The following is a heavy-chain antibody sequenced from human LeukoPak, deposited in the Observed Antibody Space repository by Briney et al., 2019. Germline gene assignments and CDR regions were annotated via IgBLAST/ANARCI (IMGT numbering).Heavy chain of an antibody. CDR2: IIPIFGTA. Sequence: ASVKVSCKASGGTFSSYAISWVRQAPGQGLEWMGGIIPIFGTANYAQKFQGRVTITADESTSTAYMELSSLRSEDTAVYYCARVPSNSFYYYYGMDVWGQGTTVTVSS. CDR1: GGTFSSYA. V-gene: IGHV1-69*13. J-gene: IGHJ6*02. CDR3: ARVPSNSFYYYYGMDV. D-gene: IGHD4-11*01.